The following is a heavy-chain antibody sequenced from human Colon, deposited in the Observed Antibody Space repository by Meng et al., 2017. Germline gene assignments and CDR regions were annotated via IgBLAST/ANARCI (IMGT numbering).Heavy chain of an antibody. J-gene: IGHJ4*02. V-gene: IGHV3-74*01. Sequence: GGSLRLSCAASGFAFKTYWMHWVRQVTGKGLVWVSRINPDGSPTSHADSEKGRFTISRDNAKNTLFLQMSSLRAEDTAVYYFVRDLGGHVGYWGQGTLVTVSS. D-gene: IGHD5-12*01. CDR1: GFAFKTYW. CDR2: INPDGSPT. CDR3: VRDLGGHVGY.